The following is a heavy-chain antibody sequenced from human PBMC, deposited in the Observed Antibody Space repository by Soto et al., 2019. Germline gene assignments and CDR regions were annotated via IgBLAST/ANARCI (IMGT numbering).Heavy chain of an antibody. J-gene: IGHJ6*02. Sequence: SVSNAWMNWVRQAPGKGLAWVGRIKSKTDGGTTDYAAPVKGRFTISRDDSKNTLYLQMNSLKTEDTAVYYCTTDCGTHCSGGSCYCYYYGMDVWGQGTTVTVSS. CDR2: IKSKTDGGTT. CDR3: TTDCGTHCSGGSCYCYYYGMDV. D-gene: IGHD2-15*01. CDR1: SVSNAW. V-gene: IGHV3-15*07.